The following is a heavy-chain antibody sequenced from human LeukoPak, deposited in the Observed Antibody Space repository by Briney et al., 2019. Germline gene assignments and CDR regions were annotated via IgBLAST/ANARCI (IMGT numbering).Heavy chain of an antibody. CDR1: GFTVSSNY. J-gene: IGHJ3*02. D-gene: IGHD1-26*01. CDR2: IYSGGST. V-gene: IGHV3-66*01. CDR3: ARDAYSGSYSDAFDI. Sequence: GSLRLSCAASGFTVSSNYMSWVRQAPGKGLEWVSVIYSGGSTYYADSVKGRFTISRDNSKNTLYLQMNSLRAEDTAVYYCARDAYSGSYSDAFDIWGQGTMVTVSS.